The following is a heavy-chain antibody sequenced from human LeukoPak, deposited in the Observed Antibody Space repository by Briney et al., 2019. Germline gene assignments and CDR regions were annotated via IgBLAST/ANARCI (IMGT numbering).Heavy chain of an antibody. Sequence: PSETLSLTCTVSGGSISSYYWSWIRQPPGKGLEWIGYIYYSGSTNYNPSLKSRATISVDTSKNQFSLKLSSVTAADTAVYYCARHGLWYGSSGYYYWFDPWGQGTLVTVSS. V-gene: IGHV4-59*08. CDR2: IYYSGST. J-gene: IGHJ5*02. CDR1: GGSISSYY. CDR3: ARHGLWYGSSGYYYWFDP. D-gene: IGHD3-22*01.